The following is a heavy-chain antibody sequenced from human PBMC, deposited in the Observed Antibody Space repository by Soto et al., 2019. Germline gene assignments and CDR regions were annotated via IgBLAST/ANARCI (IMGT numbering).Heavy chain of an antibody. D-gene: IGHD2-2*01. CDR2: IIPISGTA. CDR1: GGTFSSYA. V-gene: IGHV1-69*01. CDR3: VRSQGSSTSLEIYYYYYYGVDV. J-gene: IGHJ6*02. Sequence: QVQLVQCGAEVKKPGSSVKVSCKASGGTFSSYAISWVRQAPGQGLEWMGGIIPISGTANYAQKFQGRVTITADESTSTAYMELSSRRSEDTAVYYCVRSQGSSTSLEIYYYYYYGVDVWGQGTTVTVSS.